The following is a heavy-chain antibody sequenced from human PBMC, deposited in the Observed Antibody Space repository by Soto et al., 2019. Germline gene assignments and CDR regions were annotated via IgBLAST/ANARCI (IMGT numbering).Heavy chain of an antibody. Sequence: QVELQESGPGLVKPSETLSLTCKVSGASVSSGSYYWSWIRQPPGKGLEWIGYIYYTGTSDYNPSPKSRVTISIDTSKNQISLNLNSVTAADTAVYYCARALSTNEGWLDPWGQGRLVTVSS. J-gene: IGHJ5*02. CDR1: GASVSSGSYY. D-gene: IGHD2-8*01. CDR2: IYYTGTS. CDR3: ARALSTNEGWLDP. V-gene: IGHV4-61*01.